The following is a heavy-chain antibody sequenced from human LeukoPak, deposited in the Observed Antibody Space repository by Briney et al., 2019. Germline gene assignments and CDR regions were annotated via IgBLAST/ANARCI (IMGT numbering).Heavy chain of an antibody. CDR2: IGSDGKT. CDR1: GFTFSAYA. D-gene: IGHD3-22*01. J-gene: IGHJ3*02. Sequence: GGSLRLSCEASGFTFSAYAMTWVRQAPGKGLEWVSSIGSDGKTHYSDSVEGRFTISRDNSNNTLYLQMNSLRAEDTAMYYCAREYYDNSGGEDAFDIWGPGTMVTVSS. CDR3: AREYYDNSGGEDAFDI. V-gene: IGHV3-23*01.